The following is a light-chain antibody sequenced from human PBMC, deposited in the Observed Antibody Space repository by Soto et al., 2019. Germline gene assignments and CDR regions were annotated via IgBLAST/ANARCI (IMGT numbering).Light chain of an antibody. CDR2: AAY. V-gene: IGKV1-39*01. CDR3: QQSYSAPYT. Sequence: DIQMTQSPSSLSASVGDRVTITCRASQSSRNDVNWYQQKPGKAPKLLIYAAYSLQSGVPSRFSGSGSGTEFTLTFSSLQTEDFANYYCQQSYSAPYTFGQGTNLDI. CDR1: QSSRND. J-gene: IGKJ2*01.